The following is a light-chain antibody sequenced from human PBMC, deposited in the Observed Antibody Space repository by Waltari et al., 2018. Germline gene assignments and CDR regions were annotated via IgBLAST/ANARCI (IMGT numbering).Light chain of an antibody. CDR2: GAS. J-gene: IGKJ4*01. V-gene: IGKV1-33*01. CDR1: QDIVNF. CDR3: QQYDNYLFVT. Sequence: IQMTQSPSSLSASVGDRVTITCQASQDIVNFLNWYQQKPGEVPKLLIYGASTLTTGFPSRFSGSGSGTDFTVTITNLQPEDVATYYCQQYDNYLFVTFGGGTKLEIK.